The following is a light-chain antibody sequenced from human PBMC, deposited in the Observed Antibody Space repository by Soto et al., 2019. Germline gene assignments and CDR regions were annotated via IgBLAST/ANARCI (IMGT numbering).Light chain of an antibody. V-gene: IGKV1-39*01. CDR2: AAS. J-gene: IGKJ1*01. CDR3: QQSYSSPRT. CDR1: QSITSY. Sequence: DIQMTQSPSSLSASVGDRFTITCRASQSITSYLNWYQKKSGKAPKLLIHAASRLQSGVPSRFSGSGSGTDFTLTISSLHPEDSATYYCQQSYSSPRTFGRGTNVELK.